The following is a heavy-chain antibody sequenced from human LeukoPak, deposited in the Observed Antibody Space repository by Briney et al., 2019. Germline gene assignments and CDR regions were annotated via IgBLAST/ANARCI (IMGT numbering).Heavy chain of an antibody. CDR1: GDSFSEYY. D-gene: IGHD3-22*01. Sequence: SETLSLTCAVYGDSFSEYYWNWVRQAPGKGLEWIGVIFHRDSIHYNPALNSRVTMSVDMSKSQFSLRLTSVTAADTAVYSCARSRRRYESRHFRVSGGPAGRPFDLWGQGNRVTVSS. CDR2: IFHRDSI. CDR3: ARSRRRYESRHFRVSGGPAGRPFDL. J-gene: IGHJ4*02. V-gene: IGHV4-34*12.